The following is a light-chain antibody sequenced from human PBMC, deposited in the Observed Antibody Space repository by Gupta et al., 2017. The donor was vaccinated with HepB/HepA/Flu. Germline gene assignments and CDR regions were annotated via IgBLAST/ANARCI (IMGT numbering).Light chain of an antibody. Sequence: AIQLTQSPSFLSASVGDRVTISCRASLPISGALAWYQKKPGKPPTVLIYDASTLETGVPSRFSGSGSDTDFTLTISSLQPDDFAFYFCQQYNNYLSLSFGGGTKVDI. V-gene: IGKV1D-13*01. J-gene: IGKJ4*01. CDR3: QQYNNYLSLS. CDR1: LPISGA. CDR2: DAS.